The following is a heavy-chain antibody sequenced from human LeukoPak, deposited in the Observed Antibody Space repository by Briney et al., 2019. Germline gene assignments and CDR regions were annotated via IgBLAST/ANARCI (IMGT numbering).Heavy chain of an antibody. CDR1: GGSFSGYY. Sequence: SETLSLTCAVYGGSFSGYYWSWIRQPPGKGLEWIGEINHSGSINYNPSLKSRVTISVDTSKNQFSLKLSSVTAADTAVYYCARGRRYCSSTSCYTYHYYYGMDVWGQGTTVTVSS. CDR3: ARGRRYCSSTSCYTYHYYYGMDV. V-gene: IGHV4-34*01. D-gene: IGHD2-2*02. CDR2: INHSGSI. J-gene: IGHJ6*02.